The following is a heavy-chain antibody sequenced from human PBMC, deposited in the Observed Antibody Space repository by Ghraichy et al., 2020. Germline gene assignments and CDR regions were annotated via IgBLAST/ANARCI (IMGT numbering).Heavy chain of an antibody. J-gene: IGHJ6*02. CDR2: IIPIFGTA. Sequence: SVKVSCKASGGTFSSYAISWVRQAPGQGLEWMGGIIPIFGTANYAQKFQGRVTITADKSTSTAYMELSSLRSEDTAVYYCARVKFVVVPAAMAYYYGMDVWGQGTTVTVSS. CDR3: ARVKFVVVPAAMAYYYGMDV. V-gene: IGHV1-69*06. D-gene: IGHD2-2*01. CDR1: GGTFSSYA.